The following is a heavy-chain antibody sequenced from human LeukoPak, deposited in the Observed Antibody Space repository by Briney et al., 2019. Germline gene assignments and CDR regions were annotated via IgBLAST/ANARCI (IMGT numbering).Heavy chain of an antibody. J-gene: IGHJ3*02. CDR1: GFTFSSYA. Sequence: GGSLRLSCATSGFTFSSYAMSWVRQAPGKGLEWVSSISGSGGNTYYADSVKGRFTISRDNSKNTLYLRMNSLRTEDTAVYYCAKDRRPTYYSDSSGYYFRDAFDMWGQGTMVTVSS. CDR2: ISGSGGNT. D-gene: IGHD3-22*01. V-gene: IGHV3-23*01. CDR3: AKDRRPTYYSDSSGYYFRDAFDM.